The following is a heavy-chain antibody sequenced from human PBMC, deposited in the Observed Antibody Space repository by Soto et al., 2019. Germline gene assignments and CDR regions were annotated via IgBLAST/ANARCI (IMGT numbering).Heavy chain of an antibody. D-gene: IGHD6-6*01. CDR1: GESISSGGYY. V-gene: IGHV4-31*03. J-gene: IGHJ4*02. CDR2: IYDSESA. CDR3: ARASSSSSAADY. Sequence: QVQLQESGPGLVKASQTLSLICSVSGESISSGGYYWSWIRHHPGKGLEWIGYIYDSESAYYNPSLKSRVXXXMXXSKYHFAMKLSSVTAADTAVYYCARASSSSSAADYWGQGTLITVSS.